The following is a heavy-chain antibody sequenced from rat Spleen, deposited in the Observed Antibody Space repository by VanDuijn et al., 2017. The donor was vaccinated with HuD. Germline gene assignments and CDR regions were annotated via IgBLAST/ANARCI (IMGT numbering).Heavy chain of an antibody. Sequence: EVQLVETGGGLVQPGRSLKLSCVASGFTFSSYWMYWVRQAPGKGLEWVSSITPGGSTTYYPDSVKGRFTISRDNAENTVYLQMNSLRSEDTATYYCAVSGYGYWGQGVMVTVSS. CDR3: AVSGYGY. J-gene: IGHJ2*01. V-gene: IGHV5-58*01. CDR2: ITPGGSTT. CDR1: GFTFSSYW. D-gene: IGHD4-3*01.